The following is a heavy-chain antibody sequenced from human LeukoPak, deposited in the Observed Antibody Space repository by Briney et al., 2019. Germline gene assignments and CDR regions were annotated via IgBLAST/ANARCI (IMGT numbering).Heavy chain of an antibody. V-gene: IGHV4-39*07. CDR1: GGSISGSNYY. CDR2: IYYSGST. J-gene: IGHJ4*02. CDR3: ARAGGCGLIDY. D-gene: IGHD5-12*01. Sequence: SETLSLTCTVSGGSISGSNYYWGWIRQPPGKGLEWIGTIYYSGSTYYNPSLKSRVTISLDTSKNQFSLKVGSMTAADTAVYYCARAGGCGLIDYWGQGTMVTVSS.